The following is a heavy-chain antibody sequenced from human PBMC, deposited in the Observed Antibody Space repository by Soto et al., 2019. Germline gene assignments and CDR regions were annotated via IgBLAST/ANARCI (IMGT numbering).Heavy chain of an antibody. CDR2: ISGSGGST. Sequence: GGSLRLSCAASGFTFSSYAMSWVRQAPGKGLEWVSAISGSGGSTYYADSVKGRFTISRDNSKNTLYLQMNSLRAEDTAVYYCAKDTRSLAPWSSGYYYRVFDYWGQGTLVTVSS. CDR3: AKDTRSLAPWSSGYYYRVFDY. J-gene: IGHJ4*02. CDR1: GFTFSSYA. V-gene: IGHV3-23*01. D-gene: IGHD3-22*01.